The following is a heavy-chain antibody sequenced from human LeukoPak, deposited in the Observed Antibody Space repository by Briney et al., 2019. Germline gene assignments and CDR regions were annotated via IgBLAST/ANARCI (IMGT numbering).Heavy chain of an antibody. CDR3: ARVTPDYSRWFDP. CDR1: GGTLSSYG. J-gene: IGHJ5*02. Sequence: SVKVSCKASGGTLSSYGITWVRQAPGQGLEWTGGVIPILATSNYAEKFQGRVTITADESTSTAYMELSSLRSEDTAVYYCARVTPDYSRWFDPWGQGTLVTVSS. CDR2: VIPILATS. D-gene: IGHD2-15*01. V-gene: IGHV1-69*01.